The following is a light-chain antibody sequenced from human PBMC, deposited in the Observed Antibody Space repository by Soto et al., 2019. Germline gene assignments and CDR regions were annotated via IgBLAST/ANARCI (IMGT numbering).Light chain of an antibody. V-gene: IGLV2-14*01. CDR2: DVS. CDR3: SSYTTSNTRQIV. CDR1: SSDVGGYNY. Sequence: QSVLTQPVSVSGSPGQSITISCTGTSSDVGGYNYVSWYQQHPGKAPKFMIYDVSNRPSGVSNGFSGSKSGNTASLTISGLQAEDEADYYCSSYTTSNTRQIVFGTGTKVTVL. J-gene: IGLJ1*01.